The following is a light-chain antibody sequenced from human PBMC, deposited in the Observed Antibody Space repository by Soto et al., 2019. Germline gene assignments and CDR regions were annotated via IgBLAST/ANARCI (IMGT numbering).Light chain of an antibody. CDR1: SSNIGSTYD. CDR3: QSYDDSLSVHYV. J-gene: IGLJ1*01. CDR2: GNT. V-gene: IGLV1-40*01. Sequence: QLVLTQPPSVSGAPGQRVTISCTGSSSNIGSTYDVQWYQQLPGTAPKLLIHGNTNRPSGVPDRFSGSKSGTSAFLAITGLQADDEADYYCQSYDDSLSVHYVFGTGTKLTVL.